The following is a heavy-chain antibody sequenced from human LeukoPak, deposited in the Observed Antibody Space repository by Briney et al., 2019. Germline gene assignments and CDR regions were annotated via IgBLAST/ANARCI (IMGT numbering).Heavy chain of an antibody. Sequence: GASVKVSCKASEYTFTNYYIHWVRQAPGQGLEWMGIINPSGGSTTYAPKFQGRVTMTRDMSTSTVYMELSSLRSEDTAVYYCARGWQLAPFDYWGQGTPVTVSS. CDR1: EYTFTNYY. CDR2: INPSGGST. V-gene: IGHV1-46*01. D-gene: IGHD6-6*01. CDR3: ARGWQLAPFDY. J-gene: IGHJ4*02.